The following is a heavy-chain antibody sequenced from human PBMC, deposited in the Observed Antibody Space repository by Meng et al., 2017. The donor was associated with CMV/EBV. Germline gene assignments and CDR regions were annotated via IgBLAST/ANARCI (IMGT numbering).Heavy chain of an antibody. CDR2: ISSSSSYI. J-gene: IGHJ4*02. CDR3: ARSTRGLAAAGGDY. D-gene: IGHD6-13*01. Sequence: GESLKISCAASGFTFSSYSMNWVRQAPGKGLEWVSSISSSSSYIYYADSVKGRFTIFRDNAKNSLYLQMNSLRAEDTAVYYCARSTRGLAAAGGDYWGQGTLVTVSS. V-gene: IGHV3-21*01. CDR1: GFTFSSYS.